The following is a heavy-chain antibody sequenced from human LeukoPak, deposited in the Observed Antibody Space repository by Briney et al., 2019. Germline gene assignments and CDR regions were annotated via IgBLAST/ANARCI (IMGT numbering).Heavy chain of an antibody. J-gene: IGHJ4*02. CDR1: GGSISSYY. CDR2: IYDSGRT. V-gene: IGHV4-59*01. Sequence: SETLSLTCTVSGGSISSYYWSWIRQPPGKGVEWIGNIYDSGRTNYNTSLKSRVTISVDTSKNQCSLKLSSVTAADTAVYYCVRQSISGSSLSYFDYWGQGTLVNVSS. D-gene: IGHD3-22*01. CDR3: VRQSISGSSLSYFDY.